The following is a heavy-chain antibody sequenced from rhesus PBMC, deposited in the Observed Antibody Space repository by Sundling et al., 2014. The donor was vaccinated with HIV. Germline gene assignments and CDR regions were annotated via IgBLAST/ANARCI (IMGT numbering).Heavy chain of an antibody. J-gene: IGHJ4*01. CDR3: AKAATTITLTSFDY. Sequence: EVQLVETGGGLVQPGGSLKLSCVASGFTFSSYGMSWVRQAPGKGLEWVSGIDSGGITYYADSVKGRFTISRDNSKNTLSLQMNSLRTEDTAVYYCAKAATTITLTSFDYWGQGVLVTVSS. CDR1: GFTFSSYG. V-gene: IGHV3-103*01. CDR2: GIDSGGIT. D-gene: IGHD4-11*01.